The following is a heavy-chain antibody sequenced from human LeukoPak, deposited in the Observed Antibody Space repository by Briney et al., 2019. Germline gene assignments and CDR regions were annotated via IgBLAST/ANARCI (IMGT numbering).Heavy chain of an antibody. J-gene: IGHJ5*02. CDR3: ARGVYSSGWYRSIWFDR. CDR2: IGTSGDA. D-gene: IGHD6-19*01. CDR1: GFTFSSYD. Sequence: PGGSLRLSCAASGFTFSSYDMHWVRHATGKGLEWVSVIGTSGDAYYTCSVKGRFTISRDNSKSTLSLQMNSLRAEDTAVYYCARGVYSSGWYRSIWFDRWGQGTLVIVSS. V-gene: IGHV3-13*04.